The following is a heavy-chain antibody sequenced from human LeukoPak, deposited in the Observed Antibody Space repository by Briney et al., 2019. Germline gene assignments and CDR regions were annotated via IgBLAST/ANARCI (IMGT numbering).Heavy chain of an antibody. D-gene: IGHD6-19*01. J-gene: IGHJ4*02. V-gene: IGHV3-43*02. CDR2: LSGDGVST. CDR1: GFTFDDYA. Sequence: GGSLRLSCAASGFTFDDYAMHWVRQAPGKGLEWVSFLSGDGVSTYYADSVQGRFTISRDNSKNSLYLQMNSLRIEDTALYYCAKDARWGGWPLDYWGQGTLVTVSS. CDR3: AKDARWGGWPLDY.